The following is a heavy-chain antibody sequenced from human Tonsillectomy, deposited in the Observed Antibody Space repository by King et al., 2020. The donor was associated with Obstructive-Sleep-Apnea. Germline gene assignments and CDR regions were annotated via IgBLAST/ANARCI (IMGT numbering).Heavy chain of an antibody. CDR2: IDPSDSYT. D-gene: IGHD3-10*01. Sequence: QLVQSGAEVKKPGESLRISCKGSGYSFTSYWISWVRQMPGKGLEWMGRIDPSDSYTNYSPSFQGHVTTSTDKSISTAYLQWSSLKASDTAVYYCTRQDYYGSGSYGFYFDNWGQGTLVTVSS. V-gene: IGHV5-10-1*03. J-gene: IGHJ4*02. CDR3: TRQDYYGSGSYGFYFDN. CDR1: GYSFTSYW.